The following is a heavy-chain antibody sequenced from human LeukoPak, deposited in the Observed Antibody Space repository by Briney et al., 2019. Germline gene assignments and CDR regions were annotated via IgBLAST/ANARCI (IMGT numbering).Heavy chain of an antibody. CDR2: FHPEDGET. CDR1: GHTLSELS. Sequence: ASVKVSCKVSGHTLSELSMHWVRQAPGKGLEWMGGFHPEDGETTYAQKFQGRVTMIEDTSTDTAYMELSSLTSEDTAIYYCSTGLLWFGESGNFDFWGQGTLVTVSS. D-gene: IGHD3-10*01. CDR3: STGLLWFGESGNFDF. V-gene: IGHV1-24*01. J-gene: IGHJ4*02.